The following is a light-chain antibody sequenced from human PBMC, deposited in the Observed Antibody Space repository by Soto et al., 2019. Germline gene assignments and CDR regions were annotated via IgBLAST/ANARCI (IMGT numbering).Light chain of an antibody. V-gene: IGKV3D-20*01. Sequence: EIVLTQSPATLSLSPGDRATLSCGANQSVTSNYIAWYQQKPGLAPRLLIYDASSRATDIPDRFSGSGSGTDFTLTISRLEPEDFAVYYCQHYDTSPALTFGGGTKVEIK. J-gene: IGKJ4*01. CDR2: DAS. CDR3: QHYDTSPALT. CDR1: QSVTSNY.